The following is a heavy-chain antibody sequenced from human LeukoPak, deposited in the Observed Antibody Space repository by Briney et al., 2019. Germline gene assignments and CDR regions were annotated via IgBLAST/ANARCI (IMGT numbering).Heavy chain of an antibody. CDR3: AREILGGFNPGAY. Sequence: TDPLSLTCTVSLDSTTSNFWSWVRQPPGKGLEWIGEIHRSGIPNYNPSLQSRVTISIDRSRNQIVLELSSVTAADTAVYYCAREILGGFNPGAYWGQGTLVTVSS. D-gene: IGHD1-14*01. J-gene: IGHJ4*02. CDR1: LDSTTSNF. CDR2: IHRSGIP. V-gene: IGHV4-4*02.